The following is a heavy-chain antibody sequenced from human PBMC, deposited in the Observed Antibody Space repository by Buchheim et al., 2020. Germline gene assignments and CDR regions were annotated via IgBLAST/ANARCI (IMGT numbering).Heavy chain of an antibody. CDR1: GGTFSNYA. CDR2: IIPIFGTI. D-gene: IGHD2/OR15-2a*01. Sequence: QVQLVQSGAEVKKPGSSVKVSCQASGGTFSNYAIRWVRQAPGQGLEWMGGIIPIFGTIDYAQEFQGRITVTADKSTGTAYMELTSLTAGDTAVYYCAQDRRWNTYNSISYDAFDIWGQGT. CDR3: AQDRRWNTYNSISYDAFDI. V-gene: IGHV1-69*06. J-gene: IGHJ3*02.